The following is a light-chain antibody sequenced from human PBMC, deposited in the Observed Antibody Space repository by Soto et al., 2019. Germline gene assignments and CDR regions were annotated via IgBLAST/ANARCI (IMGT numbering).Light chain of an antibody. CDR3: QTWGTGAHVV. Sequence: QAVLTQSPSASASLGASVKLTCTLSSGHSSYAIAWHQQQPEKGPRYLMKLNSDGRHSKGDGIPERCSGSSSGAERYLTISCLHSEDEADYYCQTWGTGAHVVYGGGTKLTVL. CDR2: LNSDGRH. J-gene: IGLJ2*01. CDR1: SGHSSYA. V-gene: IGLV4-69*01.